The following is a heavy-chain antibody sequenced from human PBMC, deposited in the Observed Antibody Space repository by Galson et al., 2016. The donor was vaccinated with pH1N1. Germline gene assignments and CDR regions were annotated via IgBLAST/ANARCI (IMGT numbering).Heavy chain of an antibody. V-gene: IGHV3-23*01. Sequence: SLRLSCAASGLTLSRAVMTWVRQAPREGPEWISGITSRGNTYYAESVKGRFTISRDISKNMLFLQMNALRVDDTAVYYCAKVDATSRSYYFDAWGQGTLVTVSS. J-gene: IGHJ4*02. CDR3: AKVDATSRSYYFDA. D-gene: IGHD2-2*01. CDR1: GLTLSRAV. CDR2: ITSRGNT.